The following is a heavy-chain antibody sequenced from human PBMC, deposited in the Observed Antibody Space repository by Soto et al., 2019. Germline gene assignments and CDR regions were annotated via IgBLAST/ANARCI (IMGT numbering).Heavy chain of an antibody. Sequence: QVQLVESGGGVVQPGRSLRLSCAASGFTFSSYAMHWVRQAPGKGLESVAVISYDGSNKYYADSVKGRFTISRDNSKNTLYLQMNSLRAEDTAVYYCARVRGTWIQLWLVYWGQGTLVTVSS. J-gene: IGHJ4*02. D-gene: IGHD5-18*01. V-gene: IGHV3-30-3*01. CDR3: ARVRGTWIQLWLVY. CDR2: ISYDGSNK. CDR1: GFTFSSYA.